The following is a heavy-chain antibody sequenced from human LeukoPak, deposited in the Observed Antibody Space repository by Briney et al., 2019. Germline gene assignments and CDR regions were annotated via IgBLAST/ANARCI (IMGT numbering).Heavy chain of an antibody. CDR1: GFTFSSYW. D-gene: IGHD3-10*01. J-gene: IGHJ4*02. V-gene: IGHV3-48*01. Sequence: GGSLRLSCAASGFTFSSYWMSWVRQAPGKGLEWVSYISSSSSTIYYADSVKGRFTISRDNAKNSLYLQMNSLRAEDTAVYYCATQSGSGSYYNPRPFDYWGQGTLVTVSS. CDR2: ISSSSSTI. CDR3: ATQSGSGSYYNPRPFDY.